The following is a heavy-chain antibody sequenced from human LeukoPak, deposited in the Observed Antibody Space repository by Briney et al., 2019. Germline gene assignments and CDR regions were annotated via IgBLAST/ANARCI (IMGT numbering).Heavy chain of an antibody. CDR3: AKALAATGAAAFDI. J-gene: IGHJ3*02. V-gene: IGHV3-9*03. Sequence: PGGSLRLSCAASGFTFDDYAMHWVRQAPGKGLEWVSGISWNSGSIGYADSVKGRFTISRDNAKNSLYLQMNSLRAEDMALYYCAKALAATGAAAFDIWGQGTMVTVSS. D-gene: IGHD6-13*01. CDR1: GFTFDDYA. CDR2: ISWNSGSI.